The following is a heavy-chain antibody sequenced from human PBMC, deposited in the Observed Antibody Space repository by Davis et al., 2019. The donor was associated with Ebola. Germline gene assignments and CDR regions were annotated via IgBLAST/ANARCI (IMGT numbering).Heavy chain of an antibody. CDR2: ISGSGGST. V-gene: IGHV3-23*01. Sequence: GESLKISCAASGFTFSSYAMSWVRQAPGKGLEWVSAISGSGGSTYYADSEKGRFTISRDNSKNTLYLQMNSLRAEDTAVYYCAKMSYYGSGSYFALFDYWGQGTLVTVSS. CDR3: AKMSYYGSGSYFALFDY. D-gene: IGHD3-10*01. J-gene: IGHJ4*02. CDR1: GFTFSSYA.